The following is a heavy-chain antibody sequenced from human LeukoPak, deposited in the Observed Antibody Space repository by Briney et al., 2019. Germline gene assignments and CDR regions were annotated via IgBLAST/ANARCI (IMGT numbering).Heavy chain of an antibody. CDR3: ARADIARPFDY. CDR2: IIPMFGPA. J-gene: IGHJ4*02. Sequence: GASVKVSCRASGGTLSSYSINWVRQAPGQGLEWMGGIIPMFGPANYAQKLQGRVTMTTDTSTSTAYMELRSLRSDDTAVYYCARADIARPFDYWGQGTLVTVSS. D-gene: IGHD2-15*01. V-gene: IGHV1-69*05. CDR1: GGTLSSYS.